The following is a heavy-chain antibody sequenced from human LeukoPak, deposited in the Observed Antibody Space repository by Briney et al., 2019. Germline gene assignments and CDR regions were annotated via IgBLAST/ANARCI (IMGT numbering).Heavy chain of an antibody. CDR3: ARGWAGATVFTRISARPHFDY. CDR2: INHSGST. V-gene: IGHV4-34*01. D-gene: IGHD6-6*01. CDR1: GGSFTGYF. J-gene: IGHJ4*02. Sequence: PSETLSLTCAVYGGSFTGYFWSWIRQAPWRGLEWIGDINHSGSTHYSPSLKSRLTMSVDTSKNQFYLKLNSLTAADTAVYYCARGWAGATVFTRISARPHFDYWGQGTLVTVSS.